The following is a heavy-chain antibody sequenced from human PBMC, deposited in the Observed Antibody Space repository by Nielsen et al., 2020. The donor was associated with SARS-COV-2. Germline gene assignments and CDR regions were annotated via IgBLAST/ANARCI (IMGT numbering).Heavy chain of an antibody. J-gene: IGHJ4*02. D-gene: IGHD5-12*01. CDR1: GFTFSGSA. Sequence: GESLKISCAASGFTFSGSAMHWVRQAPGKGLEWVAVISYDGSNKYYADSVKGRFTISRDNSKNTLYLQMNSLRAEDTAVYYCAKTDDYYFDYWGQGTLVTVSS. CDR2: ISYDGSNK. V-gene: IGHV3-30*18. CDR3: AKTDDYYFDY.